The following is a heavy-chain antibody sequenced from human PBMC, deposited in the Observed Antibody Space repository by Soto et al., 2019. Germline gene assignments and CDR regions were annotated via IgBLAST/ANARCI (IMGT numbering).Heavy chain of an antibody. J-gene: IGHJ4*02. CDR3: GRAPGGYYDSSGYYRL. CDR1: GYTFTSYG. V-gene: IGHV1-18*01. CDR2: ISAYNGNT. Sequence: GASVKVSCKASGYTFTSYGISWVRQAPGQGLEWMGWISAYNGNTNYAQKLQGRVTMTTDTSTSTAYMELRSLRSDDTAVYYCGRAPGGYYDSSGYYRLWGQGTLVTVSS. D-gene: IGHD3-22*01.